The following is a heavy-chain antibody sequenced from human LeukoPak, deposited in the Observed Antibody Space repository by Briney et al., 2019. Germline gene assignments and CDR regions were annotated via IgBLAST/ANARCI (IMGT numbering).Heavy chain of an antibody. Sequence: GGSLRLSCAASGFTFSSYEMNWVRQAPGKGLEWVSYISSSGSTIYYADSVKGRFTISRDNAKNSLYLQMNSLRAEDMALYYCAKAPAAGELRYFDYWGQGTLVTVSS. CDR1: GFTFSSYE. V-gene: IGHV3-48*03. J-gene: IGHJ4*02. D-gene: IGHD6-13*01. CDR2: ISSSGSTI. CDR3: AKAPAAGELRYFDY.